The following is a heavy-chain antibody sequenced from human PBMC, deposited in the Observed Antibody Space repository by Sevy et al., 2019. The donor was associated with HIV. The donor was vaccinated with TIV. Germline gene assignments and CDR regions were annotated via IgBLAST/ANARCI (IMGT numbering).Heavy chain of an antibody. CDR1: GFTFSSYA. V-gene: IGHV3-23*01. J-gene: IGHJ6*03. CDR3: AKNPGVGSYYYMDV. D-gene: IGHD1-26*01. Sequence: GGSLRLSRAASGFTFSSYAMSWVRQAPGKGLEWVSSISGSGGTTYYADSVKGRFTVSRDNSKNTLYLQINSLRVEDTAVYYCAKNPGVGSYYYMDVWGKGTTVTVSS. CDR2: ISGSGGTT.